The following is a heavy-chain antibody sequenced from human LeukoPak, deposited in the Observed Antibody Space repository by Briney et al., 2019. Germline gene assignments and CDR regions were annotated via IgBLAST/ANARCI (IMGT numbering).Heavy chain of an antibody. V-gene: IGHV3-30*18. CDR1: GFTFSNYG. Sequence: PGGSLRLSCAASGFTFSNYGMHWVRQAPGKGLEWVAVISYDGSNKYYADSVKGRFTISRDNSKNTLYLQMNSLRAEDTAVYYCAKDRHDYLDYWGQGTLVTVSS. J-gene: IGHJ4*02. CDR2: ISYDGSNK. CDR3: AKDRHDYLDY.